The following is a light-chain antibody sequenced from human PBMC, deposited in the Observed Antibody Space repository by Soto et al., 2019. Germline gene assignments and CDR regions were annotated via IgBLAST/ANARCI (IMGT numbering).Light chain of an antibody. J-gene: IGLJ2*01. CDR2: EGS. CDR3: CSYAPGSTVV. CDR1: SSDIGSYNS. Sequence: QSALTQPASVSGSPGQSITISCTGTSSDIGSYNSVSWYQQHPGKAPKLVIYEGSKRPSGVSNRFFGSKSDNTASLTISGLQAEDEADYFCCSYAPGSTVVFGGGTKLTVL. V-gene: IGLV2-23*01.